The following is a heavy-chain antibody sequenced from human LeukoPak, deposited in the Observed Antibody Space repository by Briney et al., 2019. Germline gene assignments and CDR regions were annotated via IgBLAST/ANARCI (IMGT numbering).Heavy chain of an antibody. CDR3: ARGFTVMDAFDI. CDR2: IYCSGST. V-gene: IGHV4-59*01. Sequence: SETLSLTCAVSGSSITNDYWSWIRQPPGKGLEWIGHIYCSGSTKYNPSLRSRVTIPEDTSENRIFLTLSDVTAADTAVYFCARGFTVMDAFDIWGPGSMVAVSS. J-gene: IGHJ3*02. D-gene: IGHD3-22*01. CDR1: GSSITNDY.